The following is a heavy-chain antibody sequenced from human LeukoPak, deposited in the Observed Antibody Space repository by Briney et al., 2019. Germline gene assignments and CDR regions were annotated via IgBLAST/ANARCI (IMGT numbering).Heavy chain of an antibody. CDR3: ARDTKDY. Sequence: PVGSLRLSCAASVFTFSSYEMNWVRQAPGKGLEWVSYISTTGDRIQYADSVKGGFTISRDNAKNSLYLQINSLRAEDTAVYYCARDTKDYWGQGTLVTVSS. J-gene: IGHJ4*02. D-gene: IGHD2-8*01. CDR2: ISTTGDRI. CDR1: VFTFSSYE. V-gene: IGHV3-48*03.